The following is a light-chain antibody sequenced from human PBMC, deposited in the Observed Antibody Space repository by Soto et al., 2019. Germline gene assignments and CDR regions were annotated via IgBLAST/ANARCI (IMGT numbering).Light chain of an antibody. J-gene: IGLJ1*01. CDR3: QSYDSSLRHYV. CDR2: GNT. V-gene: IGLV1-40*01. CDR1: SSDIGAGYD. Sequence: QSVLTQPPSVSGAPGQRVTISCTGSSSDIGAGYDVHWYQQLPGKAPTLLIYGNTKRPSGVPDRFSGSRSGTSASPAITGLQAEDEADYYCQSYDSSLRHYVFGTGTKLTVL.